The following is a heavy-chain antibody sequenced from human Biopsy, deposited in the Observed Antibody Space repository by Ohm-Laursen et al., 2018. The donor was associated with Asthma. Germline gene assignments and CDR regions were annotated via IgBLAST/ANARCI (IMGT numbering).Heavy chain of an antibody. Sequence: GSPVKVSCNASGYTFRSYGVSWVRQAPGQGLEWMGWISPFTGDTHFGQKFQGRVTMTTDTSTDTAYMELRSLRSDDTAVYYCARHPYNFGGFDYWGQGSLVLVSS. D-gene: IGHD5-24*01. CDR1: GYTFRSYG. CDR2: ISPFTGDT. CDR3: ARHPYNFGGFDY. V-gene: IGHV1-18*04. J-gene: IGHJ4*02.